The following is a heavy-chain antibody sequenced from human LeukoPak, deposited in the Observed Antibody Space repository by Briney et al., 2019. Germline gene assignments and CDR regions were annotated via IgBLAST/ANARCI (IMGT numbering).Heavy chain of an antibody. V-gene: IGHV3-21*01. Sequence: GGSLRLSSAASGFTFSSYSMNWVRQAPGKGLEWVSSISSSSSYIYYADSVKGRFTISRDNAKNSLYLQMNSLRAEDTAVYYCARFVDIVATTYYYYYMDVWGKGTTVTVSS. CDR3: ARFVDIVATTYYYYYMDV. D-gene: IGHD5-12*01. CDR1: GFTFSSYS. CDR2: ISSSSSYI. J-gene: IGHJ6*03.